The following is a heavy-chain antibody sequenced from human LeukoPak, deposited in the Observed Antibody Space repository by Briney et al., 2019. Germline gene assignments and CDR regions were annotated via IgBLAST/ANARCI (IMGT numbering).Heavy chain of an antibody. V-gene: IGHV3-74*01. CDR2: IYGDGYT. CDR1: GFIFTGNW. Sequence: GGSLRLSCATSGFIFTGNWIRWVRQAPGQGPVWVSRIYGDGYTNYADSVKGRFTISRDSGTNTVYLQMSSLRAEDTAVYYCATSVITRFDNWGQGTLVTVSS. CDR3: ATSVITRFDN. D-gene: IGHD3-16*01. J-gene: IGHJ4*02.